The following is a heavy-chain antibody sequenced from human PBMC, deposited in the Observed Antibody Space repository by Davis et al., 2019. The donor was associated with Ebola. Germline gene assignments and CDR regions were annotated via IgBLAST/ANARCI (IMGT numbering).Heavy chain of an antibody. CDR1: GASISSSTYY. V-gene: IGHV4-39*01. D-gene: IGHD6-13*01. J-gene: IGHJ4*02. CDR2: IYHIGST. CDR3: AGHWAYRSSWYLDH. Sequence: SETLSLTCIVSGASISSSTYYWAWIRQAPGKGLEWIGSIYHIGSTYYNPSLQSRVTISVDTSKNQFSLKVNSVTAADTAVYYCAGHWAYRSSWYLDHWGQGILVTVSS.